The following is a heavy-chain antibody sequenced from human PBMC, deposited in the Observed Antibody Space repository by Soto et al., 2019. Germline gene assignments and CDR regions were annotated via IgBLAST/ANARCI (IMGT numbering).Heavy chain of an antibody. CDR1: GGSISSYY. Sequence: SETLSLTCTVSGGSISSYYWSWIRQPPGKGLEWIGYIYYSGSTNYNPSLKSRVTISVDTSKNQFSLKLSSVTAADTAVYYCAREEVRGALFDYWGQGTLVTVSS. D-gene: IGHD3-10*01. V-gene: IGHV4-59*01. CDR3: AREEVRGALFDY. J-gene: IGHJ4*02. CDR2: IYYSGST.